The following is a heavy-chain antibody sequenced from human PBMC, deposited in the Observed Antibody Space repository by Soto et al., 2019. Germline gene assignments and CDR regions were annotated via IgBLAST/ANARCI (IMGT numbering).Heavy chain of an antibody. CDR1: VFTFSSFA. CDR2: ISGSGGST. V-gene: IGHV3-23*01. D-gene: IGHD6-13*01. Sequence: VGSLRLSCASSVFTFSSFAMSCVRHSPGKGLDWVSAISGSGGSTYSADSVKGRFTISRDNSKNTLYLQMSSLRAEDTAVYYCARGFSAGKGSPPDFRGQGSLVTVS. J-gene: IGHJ4*02. CDR3: ARGFSAGKGSPPDF.